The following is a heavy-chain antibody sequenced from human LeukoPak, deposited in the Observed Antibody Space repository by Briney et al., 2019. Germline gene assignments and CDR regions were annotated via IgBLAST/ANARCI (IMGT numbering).Heavy chain of an antibody. CDR1: GGSISSGGYS. J-gene: IGHJ6*02. CDR2: IYHSGST. V-gene: IGHV4-30-2*01. CDR3: ARMAYDSSGPTGYYYGMDV. Sequence: PSETLSLTCAVSGGSISSGGYSWSWIRQPPGKGLEWIGYIYHSGSTNYNPSLKSRVTISVDTSKNQFSLKLSSVTAADTAVYYCARMAYDSSGPTGYYYGMDVWGQGTTVTVSS. D-gene: IGHD3-22*01.